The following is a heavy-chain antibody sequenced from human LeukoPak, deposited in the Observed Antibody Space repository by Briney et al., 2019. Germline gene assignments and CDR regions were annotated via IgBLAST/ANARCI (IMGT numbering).Heavy chain of an antibody. D-gene: IGHD6-19*01. Sequence: GRSLRLSCAASGFTFSSYGMHWVRQAPGKGLEWVAVIWYDGSNKYYPDSVKGRFTISRDNSKNTLYLQMNSLRAEDTAVYYCAKVASIAVAADAFDIWGQGTMVTVSS. V-gene: IGHV3-33*06. CDR3: AKVASIAVAADAFDI. J-gene: IGHJ3*02. CDR1: GFTFSSYG. CDR2: IWYDGSNK.